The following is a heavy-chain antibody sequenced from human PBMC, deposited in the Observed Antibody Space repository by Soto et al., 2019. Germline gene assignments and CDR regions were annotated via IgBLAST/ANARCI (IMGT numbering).Heavy chain of an antibody. CDR1: GGSFSGYY. CDR3: ARGRGYSSSWFDY. J-gene: IGHJ4*02. CDR2: INHSGST. Sequence: SETLSLTCAVYGGSFSGYYWSWIRQPPGKGLEWIGEINHSGSTNYNPSLKSRVTISVDTSKNQFSLKLSSVTAADTAVYYCARGRGYSSSWFDYCGQGTLVTASS. V-gene: IGHV4-34*01. D-gene: IGHD6-13*01.